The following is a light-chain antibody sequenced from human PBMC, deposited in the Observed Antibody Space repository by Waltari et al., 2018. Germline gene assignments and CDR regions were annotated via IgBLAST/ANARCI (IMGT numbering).Light chain of an antibody. CDR3: AAWDDTLNGRVV. CDR2: RNE. V-gene: IGLV1-47*01. J-gene: IGLJ2*01. CDR1: SSHIGDNN. Sequence: QSVLTQPPSASGTPGQRVTISCSGSSSHIGDNNVYWYPQLPGTAPKVLIYRNEERPSGVPDRCSGSKSGTSASLAISGLRSEDEADYDWAAWDDTLNGRVVFGGGTKLTVL.